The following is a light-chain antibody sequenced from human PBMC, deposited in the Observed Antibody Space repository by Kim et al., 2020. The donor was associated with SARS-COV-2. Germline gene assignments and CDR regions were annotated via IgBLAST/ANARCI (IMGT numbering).Light chain of an antibody. J-gene: IGLJ2*01. CDR3: NSRDTTGDHVI. V-gene: IGLV3-19*01. CDR1: ILRSDY. CDR2: SKN. Sequence: ALGQTVRITCQGDILRSDYASWYQQKPGQAPVLVIYSKNNRPSGIPDRFSGSNPGNTASLTITGAQAEDEADYYCNSRDTTGDHVIFGGGTQLTVL.